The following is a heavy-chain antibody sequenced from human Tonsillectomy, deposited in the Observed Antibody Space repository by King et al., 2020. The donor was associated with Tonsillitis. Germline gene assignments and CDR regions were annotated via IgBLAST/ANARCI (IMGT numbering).Heavy chain of an antibody. D-gene: IGHD3-3*01. CDR3: ARDDFWSGYGLWDIETWFDP. CDR1: GGSISSGSPY. J-gene: IGHJ5*02. Sequence: QLQESGPGLVKPSQTLSLTCFVSGGSISSGSPYWSWLRQPAVKGVEWVGLIYTNGSTNYNPSLKSRVTMSVDMSKNQCSLKLSSVTAADTAVYYCARDDFWSGYGLWDIETWFDPWGQGTLVTVSS. V-gene: IGHV4-61*02. CDR2: IYTNGST.